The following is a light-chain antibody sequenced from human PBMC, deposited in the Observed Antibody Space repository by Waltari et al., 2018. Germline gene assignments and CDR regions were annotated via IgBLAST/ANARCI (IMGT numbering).Light chain of an antibody. J-gene: IGKJ1*01. Sequence: AIRLTQSPSSIAASTGDRVTITCRASQGVGSYLAWYQQKSGRAPKLLLYASSSLEAEVPSRFGGSGSGTDFTHTISCLQSEDFASYCCQQYYSYPGTFGQGTRV. CDR1: QGVGSY. CDR3: QQYYSYPGT. CDR2: ASS. V-gene: IGKV1-8*01.